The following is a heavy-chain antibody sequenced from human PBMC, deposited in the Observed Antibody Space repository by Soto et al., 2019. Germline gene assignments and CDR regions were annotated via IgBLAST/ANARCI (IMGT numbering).Heavy chain of an antibody. J-gene: IGHJ6*03. Sequence: GGSLRLSCAASGFTFSSYAMSWVRQAPGKGLEWVSAISGSGGSTYYADSVKGRFTISRDNSKNTLYLQMNSLRAEDTAVYYCAKDSEDDVWSGYGERYYYYYMDVWGKGTTVTVSS. CDR2: ISGSGGST. CDR3: AKDSEDDVWSGYGERYYYYYMDV. V-gene: IGHV3-23*01. CDR1: GFTFSSYA. D-gene: IGHD3-3*01.